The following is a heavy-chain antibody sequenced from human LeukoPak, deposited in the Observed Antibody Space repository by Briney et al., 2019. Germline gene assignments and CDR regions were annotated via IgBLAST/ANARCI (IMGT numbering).Heavy chain of an antibody. V-gene: IGHV4-39*01. CDR2: SYYSGST. Sequence: SETLALTCTVSGGSISSSSYDWGGNRQPPGKGREGIGSSYYSGSTYYNPSLKSRVTISVDTSKNQFSLKLSSVTAADTAVYYCARHPKYDSSGYYYSPFDYWGQGTLVTVSS. CDR3: ARHPKYDSSGYYYSPFDY. D-gene: IGHD3-22*01. CDR1: GGSISSSSYD. J-gene: IGHJ4*02.